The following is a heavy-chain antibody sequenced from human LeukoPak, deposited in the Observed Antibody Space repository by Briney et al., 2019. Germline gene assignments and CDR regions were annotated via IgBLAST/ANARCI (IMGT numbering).Heavy chain of an antibody. Sequence: SETLSHTCTVSGGSISSYYWSWIRQPPGKGLEWIGYIYYSGSTNYNPSLKSRVTISVDTSKNQFSLKLSSVTAADTAVYYCAGGGYDLSSSWFFDLWGRGTLVTVSS. CDR1: GGSISSYY. D-gene: IGHD6-13*01. CDR2: IYYSGST. V-gene: IGHV4-59*01. J-gene: IGHJ2*01. CDR3: AGGGYDLSSSWFFDL.